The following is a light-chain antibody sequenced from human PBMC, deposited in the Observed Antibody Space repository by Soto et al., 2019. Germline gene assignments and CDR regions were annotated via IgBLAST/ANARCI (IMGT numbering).Light chain of an antibody. J-gene: IGKJ4*02. CDR2: GAS. V-gene: IGKV3-20*01. Sequence: EILLTQSPGTLSLSPGERATLSCRASQSVRPSSLAWYQQRPGQSPRLLIYGASSRDTGITDRFRGRGSGTAFTRISSRLEPEDLAVYYCKQFAGSFCGGTKVEIK. CDR3: KQFAGS. CDR1: QSVRPSS.